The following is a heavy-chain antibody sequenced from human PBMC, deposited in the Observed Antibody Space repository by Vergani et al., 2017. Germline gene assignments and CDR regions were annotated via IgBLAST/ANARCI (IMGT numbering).Heavy chain of an antibody. CDR3: ATSTAMVTFDY. CDR2: INHSGST. Sequence: QVQLQQWGAGLLKPSETLSLTCAVYGGSFSGYYWSWIRQPPGKGLEWIGEINHSGSTNYNPSLKSRVTISVDTSKNQFSLKLSSVTAADTAVYYCATSTAMVTFDYWGQGTLVTVSS. D-gene: IGHD5-18*01. J-gene: IGHJ4*02. CDR1: GGSFSGYY. V-gene: IGHV4-34*01.